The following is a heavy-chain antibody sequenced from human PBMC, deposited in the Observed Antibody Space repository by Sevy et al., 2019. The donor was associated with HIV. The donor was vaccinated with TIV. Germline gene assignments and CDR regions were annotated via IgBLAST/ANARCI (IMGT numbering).Heavy chain of an antibody. D-gene: IGHD7-27*01. CDR1: GYPFTGYG. CDR2: ISGYNGDT. J-gene: IGHJ3*01. Sequence: ASVKVSCKASGYPFTGYGISWVRQAPGQGLEWVAWISGYNGDTKYARRVQGRITMTTDTSTNLAYMDLRSLTSDDTGVYYCVRGGGSDQLGQAFDVWGQGTMVTVSS. CDR3: VRGGGSDQLGQAFDV. V-gene: IGHV1-18*01.